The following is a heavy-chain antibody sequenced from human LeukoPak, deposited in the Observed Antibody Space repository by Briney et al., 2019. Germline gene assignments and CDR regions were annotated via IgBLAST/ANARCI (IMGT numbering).Heavy chain of an antibody. CDR2: ISGSGGTT. V-gene: IGHV3-23*01. J-gene: IGHJ2*01. CDR1: GFTFSSYA. CDR3: TLKLVYWYFDL. Sequence: GGSLRLSCAASGFTFSSYAMSWVRQAPGRGLEWVSTISGSGGTTYYADSVKGRFTISRDNSKNTLYLQMNSLRAEDTAVYYCTLKLVYWYFDLWGRGTLVTVSS.